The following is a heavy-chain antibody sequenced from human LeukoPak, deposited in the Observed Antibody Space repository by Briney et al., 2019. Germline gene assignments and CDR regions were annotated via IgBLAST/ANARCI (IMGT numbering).Heavy chain of an antibody. Sequence: PGGSLRLSCAASGFTFSSYAMSWVRQAPGKGLEWVSAISGSGGSTYYADSVKGRFTISRDNSKNTLYLQMNSLRAEDTAVYYCAKDGYGQQPPPMFVDYWGQGTLVTVSS. CDR2: ISGSGGST. V-gene: IGHV3-23*01. CDR1: GFTFSSYA. CDR3: AKDGYGQQPPPMFVDY. D-gene: IGHD6-13*01. J-gene: IGHJ4*02.